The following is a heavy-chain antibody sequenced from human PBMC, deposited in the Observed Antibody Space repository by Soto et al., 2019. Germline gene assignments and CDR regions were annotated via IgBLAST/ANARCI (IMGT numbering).Heavy chain of an antibody. CDR3: ARIMVIAVAGEYYYYYGMDV. V-gene: IGHV2-70*01. D-gene: IGHD6-19*01. CDR2: IDWDDDK. Sequence: SGPTLVNPTQTLTLTCTFPGFSLSTSGMCVSWIRQPPGKALEWLALIDWDDDKYYSTSLKTRLTISKDTSKNQVVLTMTNMDPVDTATYYCARIMVIAVAGEYYYYYGMDVWGQGTTVTVSS. CDR1: GFSLSTSGMC. J-gene: IGHJ6*02.